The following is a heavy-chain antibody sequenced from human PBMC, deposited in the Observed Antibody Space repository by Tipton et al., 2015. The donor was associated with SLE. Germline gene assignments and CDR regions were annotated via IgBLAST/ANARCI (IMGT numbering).Heavy chain of an antibody. CDR2: ISSSSSYI. CDR1: GFTFSSYS. CDR3: ARDGTIVGATRKGNDAFDI. V-gene: IGHV3-21*03. D-gene: IGHD1-26*01. Sequence: AVSGFTFSSYSMNWVRQAPGKGLEWVSSISSSSSYIYYADSVKGRFTISRDNAKNSLYLQMNSLRAEDTAVYYCARDGTIVGATRKGNDAFDIWGQGTMVPVSS. J-gene: IGHJ3*02.